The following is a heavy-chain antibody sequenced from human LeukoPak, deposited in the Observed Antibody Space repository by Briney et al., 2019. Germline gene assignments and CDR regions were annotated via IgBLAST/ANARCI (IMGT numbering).Heavy chain of an antibody. D-gene: IGHD2-2*01. CDR2: INANSGGT. CDR1: GYTFTRYC. V-gene: IGHV1-2*04. Sequence: ASVTVSCKASGYTFTRYCMHWVRQAPGQGLEWMGWINANSGGTNYAQKFQGWVTMTSDTTISTDYMELSRLRSHDTAVYYCARALGYCSSTSCPAYGMDVWGKGTTVTVSS. J-gene: IGHJ6*04. CDR3: ARALGYCSSTSCPAYGMDV.